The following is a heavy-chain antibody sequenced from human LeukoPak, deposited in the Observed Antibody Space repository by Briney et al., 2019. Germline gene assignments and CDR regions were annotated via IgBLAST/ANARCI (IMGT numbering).Heavy chain of an antibody. CDR2: MYYSGTT. J-gene: IGHJ4*02. CDR1: GGPISSGSYY. Sequence: SEALSLTCTVSGGPISSGSYYWGWIRQPPGKGLEWIASMYYSGTTFYSPSLKSRVTISVDTSKNQLSLKLGSVTAADTAVYYCARHPPRDGSAFDYWGQGTLVTVSS. CDR3: ARHPPRDGSAFDY. V-gene: IGHV4-39*01.